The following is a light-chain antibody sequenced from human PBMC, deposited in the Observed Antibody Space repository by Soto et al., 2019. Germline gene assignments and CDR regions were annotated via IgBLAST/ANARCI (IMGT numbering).Light chain of an antibody. J-gene: IGLJ2*01. CDR1: SSDVGGYNY. V-gene: IGLV2-14*01. CDR3: SSYTSSSTLPVV. CDR2: DVS. Sequence: QSALTQPASVSGSPGQSITNSCTGTSSDVGGYNYVSWYQQHPGKAPKLMIYDVSNRPSGVSNRFSGSKSGNTASLTISGLQAEDEADYYCSSYTSSSTLPVVFGGGTKLTVL.